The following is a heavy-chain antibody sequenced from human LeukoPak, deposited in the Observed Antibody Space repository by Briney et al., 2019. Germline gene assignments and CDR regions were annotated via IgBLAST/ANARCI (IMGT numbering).Heavy chain of an antibody. D-gene: IGHD2-2*01. Sequence: QPGGSLRLSCAASGFTFSSYAMSWVRQAPGKGLEWVSAISGSGDSTYYADSVKGRFTISRDNSKNTLYLQMNSLRAEDTAVYYCGVDIVVVPGAPNWFDPWGQGTLVTVSS. J-gene: IGHJ5*02. V-gene: IGHV3-23*01. CDR3: GVDIVVVPGAPNWFDP. CDR1: GFTFSSYA. CDR2: ISGSGDST.